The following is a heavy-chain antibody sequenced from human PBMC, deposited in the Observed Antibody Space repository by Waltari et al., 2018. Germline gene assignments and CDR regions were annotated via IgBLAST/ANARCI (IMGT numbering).Heavy chain of an antibody. CDR3: ARRTEKHAFDI. CDR1: GYSFTSYW. J-gene: IGHJ3*02. V-gene: IGHV5-51*01. CDR2: IDAGDSDT. Sequence: EVQLVQSGAEVKKPGESLKISCKGSGYSFTSYWIGWVRQMPGKCLEGLGIIDAGDSDTRYSPAFQGQVTISADKSISTAYLQGSSLKASDTAMYYCARRTEKHAFDIWGQGTMVTVSS.